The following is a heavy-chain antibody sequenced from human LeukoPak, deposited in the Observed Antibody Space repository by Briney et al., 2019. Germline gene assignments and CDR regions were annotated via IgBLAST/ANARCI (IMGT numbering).Heavy chain of an antibody. J-gene: IGHJ4*02. CDR2: IYYSGYT. V-gene: IGHV4-59*08. CDR1: GGSISSYY. CDR3: ARRQLERRRSFDY. D-gene: IGHD1-1*01. Sequence: SETLSLTCTVSGGSISSYYWSWIRQPPGKGLEWIGYIYYSGYTNYNPSLKSRVTISVDTSKNQFSLKLSSVTAADTAVYYCARRQLERRRSFDYWGQGTLVTVSS.